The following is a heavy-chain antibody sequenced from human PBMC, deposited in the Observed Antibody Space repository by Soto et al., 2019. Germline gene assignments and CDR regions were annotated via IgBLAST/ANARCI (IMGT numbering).Heavy chain of an antibody. CDR1: GFTFSSYG. V-gene: IGHV3-30*18. J-gene: IGHJ4*02. D-gene: IGHD6-13*01. CDR2: ISYDGSNK. CDR3: AKVPGIAAADPDLYYFDY. Sequence: ESGGGVVQPGRSLRLSCAASGFTFSSYGMHWVRQAPGKGLEWVAVISYDGSNKYYADSVKGRFTISRDNSKNTLYLQMNSLRAEDTAVYYCAKVPGIAAADPDLYYFDYWGQGTLVTVSS.